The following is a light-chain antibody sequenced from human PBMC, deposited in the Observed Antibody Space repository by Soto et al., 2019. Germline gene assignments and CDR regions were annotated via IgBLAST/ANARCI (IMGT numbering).Light chain of an antibody. V-gene: IGKV1-39*01. CDR2: AAS. J-gene: IGKJ4*01. Sequence: DIQMTQSPSSLSASVGDSVTITCRASQSITVYLNWYQQKAGQAPKLLIYAASSLQSGVPARFRGGGSRTEFTLNISSLQPDDCATYYCQQSYNSPPITFGGGNRL. CDR3: QQSYNSPPIT. CDR1: QSITVY.